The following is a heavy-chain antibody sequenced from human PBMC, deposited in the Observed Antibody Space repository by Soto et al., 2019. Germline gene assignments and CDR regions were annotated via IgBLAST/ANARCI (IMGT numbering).Heavy chain of an antibody. D-gene: IGHD1-1*01. CDR2: TYYRSKWYF. V-gene: IGHV6-1*01. J-gene: IGHJ6*03. CDR3: ARGSWDDVSGHYYMDV. Sequence: QGQLQLSGPGLVTPSQTLSLTCAISGDSVSSNSAGWNWIRQTPSRGLEWLGRTYYRSKWYFNYAVSVESRIPTNPDTSKNQFSLQLSSVTPDDTAVYYCARGSWDDVSGHYYMDVWGKGTTVTVSS. CDR1: GDSVSSNSAG.